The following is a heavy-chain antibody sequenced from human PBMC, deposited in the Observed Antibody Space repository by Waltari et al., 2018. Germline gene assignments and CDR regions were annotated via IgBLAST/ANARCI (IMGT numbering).Heavy chain of an antibody. Sequence: EVQLLESGGGLVPPGGSLRLSCAASGFTFSSYAMRWVRQAPGKGLEWVSAISGRGGSTYYADSVKGRFTISRDNSKNTLYLQMNSLRAEDTAVYYCAKDRFLVQGAFDYWGQGTLVTVSS. CDR2: ISGRGGST. J-gene: IGHJ4*02. CDR3: AKDRFLVQGAFDY. CDR1: GFTFSSYA. V-gene: IGHV3-23*01. D-gene: IGHD6-13*01.